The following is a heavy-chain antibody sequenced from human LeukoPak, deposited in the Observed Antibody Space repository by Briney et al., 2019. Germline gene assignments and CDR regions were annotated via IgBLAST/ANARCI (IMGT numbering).Heavy chain of an antibody. CDR2: IWYDGSNK. CDR1: GFTFSSYG. D-gene: IGHD2-2*01. Sequence: EGSLRLSCAASGFTFSSYGMHWVRQAPGKGLEWVAVIWYDGSNKYYADSVKGRFTISRDNSKNTLYLQMNSLRAEDTAVYYCARAPGNGVVVPAAMSYWGQGTLVTVSS. V-gene: IGHV3-33*01. J-gene: IGHJ4*02. CDR3: ARAPGNGVVVPAAMSY.